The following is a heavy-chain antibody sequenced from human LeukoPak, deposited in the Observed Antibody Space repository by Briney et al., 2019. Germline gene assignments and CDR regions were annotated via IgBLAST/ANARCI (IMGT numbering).Heavy chain of an antibody. CDR3: ARGGSRDGYNRPLDY. V-gene: IGHV4-59*01. CDR2: TYYSGSA. Sequence: TSETLSLTCAVSGGSISSYYWSWIRQPPGKGLEWIGYTYYSGSANYSPSLKSRVTMSVDTSKNQFSLRLSSVTAADTAVYYCARGGSRDGYNRPLDYWGQGTLVSVSS. D-gene: IGHD5-24*01. J-gene: IGHJ4*02. CDR1: GGSISSYY.